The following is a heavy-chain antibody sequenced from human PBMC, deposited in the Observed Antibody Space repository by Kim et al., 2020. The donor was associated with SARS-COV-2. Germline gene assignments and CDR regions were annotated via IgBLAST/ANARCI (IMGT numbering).Heavy chain of an antibody. CDR1: GFTFSSYG. Sequence: GSLRLSCAGSGFTFSSYGMSWVRQASGKGLEWVSAISHTGDITDYADSMKGRSTISRDNSKNTLYLQMNSLRADDTALYYCAIRGSNYGAYNYWGQGTLVTVSS. J-gene: IGHJ4*02. D-gene: IGHD4-17*01. V-gene: IGHV3-23*01. CDR3: AIRGSNYGAYNY. CDR2: ISHTGDIT.